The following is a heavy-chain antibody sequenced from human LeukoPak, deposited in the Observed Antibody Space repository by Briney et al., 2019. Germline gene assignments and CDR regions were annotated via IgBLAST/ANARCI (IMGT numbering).Heavy chain of an antibody. J-gene: IGHJ4*02. CDR1: GGSISSYY. D-gene: IGHD1-26*01. V-gene: IGHV4-59*08. Sequence: KTSETLSLTCTVSGGSISSYYWSWIRQPPGKGLEWIGYIYYSGSTNYNPSLKSRVTISLDTSKNQFSLRLTSVTAADTALYYCARHDGRVGAGDYWGQGTLVTVSS. CDR3: ARHDGRVGAGDY. CDR2: IYYSGST.